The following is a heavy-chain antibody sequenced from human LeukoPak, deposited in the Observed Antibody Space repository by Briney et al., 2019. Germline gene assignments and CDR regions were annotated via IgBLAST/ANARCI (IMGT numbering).Heavy chain of an antibody. Sequence: GGSLRLSCAASGFTFSSYAMSWVRQAPGKGLVWVSRINSDGSSTSYADSVKGRFTISRDNAKNTLYLQMNSLRAEDTAVYYCARDFYYGSGSYDYWGQGTLVTVSS. D-gene: IGHD3-10*01. CDR1: GFTFSSYA. V-gene: IGHV3-74*01. CDR3: ARDFYYGSGSYDY. CDR2: INSDGSST. J-gene: IGHJ4*02.